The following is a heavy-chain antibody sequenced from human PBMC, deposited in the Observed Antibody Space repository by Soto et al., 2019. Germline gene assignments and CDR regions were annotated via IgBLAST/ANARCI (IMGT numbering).Heavy chain of an antibody. CDR2: IRSKANSYAT. CDR3: FRDIYFSYHGIDV. CDR1: GVGFIGSN. V-gene: IGHV3-73*01. J-gene: IGHJ6*02. D-gene: IGHD2-15*01. Sequence: PGSALKGSCVGSGVGFIGSNIHWVRQASGKGLEWVGRIRSKANSYATAYAASVKGRFIISRDDSKTTAYLQMSSLKIEDTAVYHCFRDIYFSYHGIDVWGQGTTVTVSS.